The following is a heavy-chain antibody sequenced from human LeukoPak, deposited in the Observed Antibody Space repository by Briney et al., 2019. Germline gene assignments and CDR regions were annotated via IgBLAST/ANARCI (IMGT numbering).Heavy chain of an antibody. V-gene: IGHV1-2*02. CDR1: GYTFTAYY. Sequence: GASVKVSCKASGYTFTAYYIHWVRQAPGQGLEWMGWINPNSGGTNYAAKFQGRVTMTRETSITTGYMDLTSLRSDDTAVYYCATARDRFTEAWGLDAFDTWGQGTMVTVSS. CDR3: ATARDRFTEAWGLDAFDT. CDR2: INPNSGGT. J-gene: IGHJ3*02. D-gene: IGHD5-24*01.